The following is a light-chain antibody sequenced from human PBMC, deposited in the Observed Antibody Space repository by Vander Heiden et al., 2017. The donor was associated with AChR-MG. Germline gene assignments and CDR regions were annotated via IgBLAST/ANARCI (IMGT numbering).Light chain of an antibody. V-gene: IGLV3-25*03. Sequence: SYELTQPPSVSVSPGQTARITCSGDAVPKQYAYWYQQKPGQAPVMVIYKDSERPSGIPERFSGSSSGTTVTLTISGVQAEDEADYYCQSADSSGSIVFGTGTKVTVL. J-gene: IGLJ1*01. CDR1: AVPKQY. CDR3: QSADSSGSIV. CDR2: KDS.